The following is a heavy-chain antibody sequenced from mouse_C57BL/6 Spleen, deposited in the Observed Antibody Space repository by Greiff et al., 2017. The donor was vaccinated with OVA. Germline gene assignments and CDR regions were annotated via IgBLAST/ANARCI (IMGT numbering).Heavy chain of an antibody. J-gene: IGHJ1*03. D-gene: IGHD1-1*01. CDR2: IDPSDSYT. CDR1: GYTFTSYW. CDR3: ARYYYGPHWYFDV. Sequence: VQLQQPGAELVMPGASVKLSCKASGYTFTSYWMHWVKQRPGQGLEWIGEIDPSDSYTNYNQKFKGKSTLTVDKSSSTAYMQLSSLTSEDSAVYYCARYYYGPHWYFDVWGTGTTVTVSS. V-gene: IGHV1-69*01.